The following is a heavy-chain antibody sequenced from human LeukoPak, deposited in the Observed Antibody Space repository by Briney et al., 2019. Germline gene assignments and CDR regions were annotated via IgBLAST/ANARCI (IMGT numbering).Heavy chain of an antibody. J-gene: IGHJ3*01. CDR2: IHSGGTA. CDR1: GFTVSGHY. V-gene: IGHV3-66*02. Sequence: QPGGSLRLSCAASGFTVSGHYMSWVRQAPGKGLEWASVIHSGGTAYYADSVKGRFIISRDNSKNTLFLQLNSLRPEDTALYYCARGGLGGEALEVWGQGTMVTVSS. D-gene: IGHD3-10*01. CDR3: ARGGLGGEALEV.